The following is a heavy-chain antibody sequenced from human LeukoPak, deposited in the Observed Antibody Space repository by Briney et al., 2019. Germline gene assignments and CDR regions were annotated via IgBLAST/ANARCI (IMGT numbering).Heavy chain of an antibody. D-gene: IGHD3-22*01. V-gene: IGHV3-48*02. CDR3: ARDPGYYDSSGYYQPYFDY. CDR2: ISSTSSTI. J-gene: IGHJ4*02. Sequence: GGSLRLSCAASGFTFSGYSMKWVRQAPGKGLEWVSYISSTSSTIYYADSVKGRFTISRDNAKNSLYLQMNSLRDEDTAVYYCARDPGYYDSSGYYQPYFDYWGQGTLVTVSS. CDR1: GFTFSGYS.